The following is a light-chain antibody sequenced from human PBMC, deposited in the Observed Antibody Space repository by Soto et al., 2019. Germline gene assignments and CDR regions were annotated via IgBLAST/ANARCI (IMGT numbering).Light chain of an antibody. V-gene: IGLV2-8*01. CDR1: SNDVGGYNY. Sequence: QSALTQPPSASGSLGQSVTISCTGTSNDVGGYNYVSWYQQNPGKAPKLIIYDVFKRPPGVPDRFSGSKSGNTASLTVSGLQAEDETDYFCSSFAGTSGVVFGGGTKLTVL. CDR2: DVF. CDR3: SSFAGTSGVV. J-gene: IGLJ2*01.